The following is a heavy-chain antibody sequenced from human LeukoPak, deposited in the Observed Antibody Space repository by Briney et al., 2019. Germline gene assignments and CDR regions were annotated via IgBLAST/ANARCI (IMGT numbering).Heavy chain of an antibody. CDR2: ISSDGNTT. CDR1: GFTFSSYD. J-gene: IGHJ4*02. CDR3: VRSGYYFDSSGYYMADY. D-gene: IGHD3-22*01. Sequence: GGSLRLSCAASGFTFSSYDMHWVRQLPGKGLVWVSRISSDGNTTGYADSVKGRFTISRDNAKNTLFLQMNSLRAEDTAVYYCVRSGYYFDSSGYYMADYWGQGTLVTVSS. V-gene: IGHV3-74*01.